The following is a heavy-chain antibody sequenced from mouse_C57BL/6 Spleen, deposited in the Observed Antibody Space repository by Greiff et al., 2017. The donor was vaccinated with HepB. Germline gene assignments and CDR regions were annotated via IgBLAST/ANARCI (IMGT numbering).Heavy chain of an antibody. CDR2: IDPSDSYT. CDR1: GYTFPSYL. J-gene: IGHJ2*01. CDR3: ARQGVVATDY. Sequence: VQLQPPVAELFLPLTSVTFSFKASGYTFPSYLMHWVQHMPGQGLEWIGVIDPSDSYTNYNQKFKGKATLTVDTSSSTAYMQLSSLTSEDSAVYYCARQGVVATDYWGQGTTLTVSS. D-gene: IGHD1-1*01. V-gene: IGHV1-59*01.